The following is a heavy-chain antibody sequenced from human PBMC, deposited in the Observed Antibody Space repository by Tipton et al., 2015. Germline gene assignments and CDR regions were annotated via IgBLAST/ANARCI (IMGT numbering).Heavy chain of an antibody. J-gene: IGHJ4*02. CDR3: ARGYDTITGYFDY. V-gene: IGHV1-69*06. CDR2: IIPIFGTR. D-gene: IGHD3-22*01. CDR1: GGTFSNYA. Sequence: QSGAEVKKPGSSVKVSCKASGGTFSNYAIRWMRQAPGQGLEWMGGIIPIFGTRNYAQKFQGRVTITADKSTNTAYMELTSLRSEDTAVYYCARGYDTITGYFDYWGQGTLVTVSS.